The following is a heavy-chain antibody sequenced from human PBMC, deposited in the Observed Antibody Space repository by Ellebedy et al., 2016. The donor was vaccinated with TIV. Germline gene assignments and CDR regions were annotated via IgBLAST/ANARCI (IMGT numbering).Heavy chain of an antibody. D-gene: IGHD6-19*01. CDR3: ARDNGPSAGIPPYYYFDY. V-gene: IGHV1-3*01. Sequence: ASVKVSCKASGYTFTNYAMHWVRQAPGQRLEWMAWINAGNGNTKYSQKFQGRVTFTRDASASTAYMELSSLRSEDTSVFYCARDNGPSAGIPPYYYFDYWGQGTLVTVSS. CDR1: GYTFTNYA. J-gene: IGHJ4*02. CDR2: INAGNGNT.